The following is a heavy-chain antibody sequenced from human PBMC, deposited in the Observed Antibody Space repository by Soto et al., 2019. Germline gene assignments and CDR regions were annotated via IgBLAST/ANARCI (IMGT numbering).Heavy chain of an antibody. Sequence: ASGKVSCKASGYSFTTSGITWVRQAPGQGLEWMGWIGTYNGNTNYAQKLQDRVTLTTDTSTSTAYMELRSLRSDDTAVYYCARRLYGDYDYWGQGTLVTVSS. J-gene: IGHJ4*02. D-gene: IGHD4-17*01. V-gene: IGHV1-18*01. CDR2: IGTYNGNT. CDR1: GYSFTTSG. CDR3: ARRLYGDYDY.